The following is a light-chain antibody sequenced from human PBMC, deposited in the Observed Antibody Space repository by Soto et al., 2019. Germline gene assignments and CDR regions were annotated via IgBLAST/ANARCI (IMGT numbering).Light chain of an antibody. J-gene: IGKJ1*01. CDR2: DAS. V-gene: IGKV1-5*01. Sequence: DIQMTQSPSTLSASLGDRVTITCRASQTINTWLAWYQQKPGKAPKVLIYDASSLESGVPSRFSGSGSGTEFTLTISSLQPDDFATYYCQQYYSFPRTFGQGTKVEIK. CDR3: QQYYSFPRT. CDR1: QTINTW.